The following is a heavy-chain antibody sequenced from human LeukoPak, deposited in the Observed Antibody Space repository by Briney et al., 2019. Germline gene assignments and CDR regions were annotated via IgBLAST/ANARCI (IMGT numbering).Heavy chain of an antibody. CDR3: ATVRLYSSGWYWAYYFDY. D-gene: IGHD6-19*01. CDR2: FAPEDGET. J-gene: IGHJ4*02. Sequence: GASVKVSCKVSGYTLTELSMHWVRQAPGKGLEWMGGFAPEDGETIYAQRFQGRVTMTEDTSTDTAYMELSSLRSEDTAVYYCATVRLYSSGWYWAYYFDYWGQGTLVTVSS. V-gene: IGHV1-24*01. CDR1: GYTLTELS.